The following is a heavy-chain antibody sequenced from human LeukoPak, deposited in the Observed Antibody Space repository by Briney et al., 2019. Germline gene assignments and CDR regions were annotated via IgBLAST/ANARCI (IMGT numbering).Heavy chain of an antibody. Sequence: ASVKVSCKASGYTFTSYDINWVRQAPGPGIEWMGWMNLNSGNTGYAQKFQGRVTMTSNTSISKAYIALSRVISEDTAVYYCAREGEYCSGGSCWDWFDPWGQGTLVTVSS. V-gene: IGHV1-8*01. J-gene: IGHJ5*02. CDR1: GYTFTSYD. CDR2: MNLNSGNT. CDR3: AREGEYCSGGSCWDWFDP. D-gene: IGHD2-15*01.